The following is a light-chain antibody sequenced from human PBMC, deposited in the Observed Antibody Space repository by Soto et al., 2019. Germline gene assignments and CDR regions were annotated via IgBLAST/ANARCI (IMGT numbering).Light chain of an antibody. CDR2: GVS. J-gene: IGKJ3*01. V-gene: IGKV3-20*01. CDR3: QQYGSSPFT. Sequence: EIVLTQSPGTLSLSPGERVTLSCRASQTITLNYLAWYQQKPGQAPRLLIYGVSTRATGIPDKFSGSGSGTDFTLTISRLEPEDFAVYYCQQYGSSPFTFGPGSKVDIK. CDR1: QTITLNY.